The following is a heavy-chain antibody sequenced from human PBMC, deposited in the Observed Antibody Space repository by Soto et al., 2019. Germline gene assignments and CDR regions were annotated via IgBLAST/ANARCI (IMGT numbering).Heavy chain of an antibody. D-gene: IGHD5-18*01. CDR2: INPSGGST. J-gene: IGHJ4*02. V-gene: IGHV1-46*03. Sequence: ASVKVSSKASGYTFTSYYMHWVRQAPGQGLEWMGIINPSGGSTSYAQKFQGRVTMTRDTSTSTVYMELSSLRSEDTAVYYCAATDTAIYYFDYWGQGTLVTVSS. CDR1: GYTFTSYY. CDR3: AATDTAIYYFDY.